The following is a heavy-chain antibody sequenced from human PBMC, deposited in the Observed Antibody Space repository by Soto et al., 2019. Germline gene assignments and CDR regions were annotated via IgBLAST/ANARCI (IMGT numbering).Heavy chain of an antibody. CDR2: ISSSSSTI. D-gene: IGHD2-15*01. V-gene: IGHV3-48*02. CDR1: GFTFSSYS. J-gene: IGHJ3*02. CDR3: ARDRNVVVVAATEPEDDAFDI. Sequence: GGSLRLSCAASGFTFSSYSMNWVRQAPGKGLEWVSYISSSSSTIYYADSVKGRFTISRDNAKNSLYLQMNSLRDEDTAVYYCARDRNVVVVAATEPEDDAFDIWGQGTMVTVSS.